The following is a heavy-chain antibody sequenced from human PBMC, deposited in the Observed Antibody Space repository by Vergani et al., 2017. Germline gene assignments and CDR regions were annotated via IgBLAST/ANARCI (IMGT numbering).Heavy chain of an antibody. V-gene: IGHV4-39*01. CDR1: GDSIISRSYY. CDR3: GGRKYYSDSTSHFRGRYFDV. J-gene: IGHJ2*01. CDR2: SYNSGNG. D-gene: IGHD3-16*01. Sequence: QMQLQESGPGLVKASETLSLTCTVSGDSIISRSYYWGWIRQPPGKGLEWIGSSYNSGNGDSSSSLKSRVTISADTSKNQFSLRLTSVTAADTAVYYCGGRKYYSDSTSHFRGRYFDVWGRGTLVTVPS.